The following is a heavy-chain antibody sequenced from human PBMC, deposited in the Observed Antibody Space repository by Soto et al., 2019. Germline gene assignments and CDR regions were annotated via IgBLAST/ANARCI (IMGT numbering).Heavy chain of an antibody. J-gene: IGHJ5*02. CDR1: GIVFSDY. Sequence: QVPLVESGGGLVKPGGSLRLSYAASGIVFSDYMSWVRQAPGKGLEWLSYISGSGRTIYSADSVKGRFTISRDNATNSLYLQMNNVRIEDTAVYYCARLPFPWGWFDPWGQGTLVTVSS. CDR2: ISGSGRTI. V-gene: IGHV3-11*01. CDR3: ARLPFPWGWFDP. D-gene: IGHD3-16*01.